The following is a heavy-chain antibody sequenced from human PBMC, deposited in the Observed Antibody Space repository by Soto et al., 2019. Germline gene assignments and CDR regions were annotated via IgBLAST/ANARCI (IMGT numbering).Heavy chain of an antibody. CDR3: AKPQYVSSGYPVQFDY. V-gene: IGHV1-18*04. J-gene: IGHJ4*02. Sequence: GASVKVSCKASGYTFTSYGISWVRQAPGQGLEWMGWISAYNGNTNYAQKLQGRVTMTTDTSTSTAYMELRSLRSDDTAVYYCAKPQYVSSGYPVQFDYWGQGTLVTVSS. CDR2: ISAYNGNT. CDR1: GYTFTSYG. D-gene: IGHD3-22*01.